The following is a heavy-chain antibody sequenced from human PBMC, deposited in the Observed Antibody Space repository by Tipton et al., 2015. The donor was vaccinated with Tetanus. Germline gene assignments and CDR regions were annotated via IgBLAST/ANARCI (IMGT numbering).Heavy chain of an antibody. CDR2: IYYSGSS. CDR1: GASMSSSSYY. D-gene: IGHD4-17*01. J-gene: IGHJ4*02. Sequence: LRLSCNVSGASMSSSSYYWDWIRQPPGKGLEWIGSIYYSGSSYYNPSLESRVTISLDTSKNQFSLKLTSVTAADTAVYYCARGEAYGDYPAMYFFDNWGQGTLLTVSS. CDR3: ARGEAYGDYPAMYFFDN. V-gene: IGHV4-39*07.